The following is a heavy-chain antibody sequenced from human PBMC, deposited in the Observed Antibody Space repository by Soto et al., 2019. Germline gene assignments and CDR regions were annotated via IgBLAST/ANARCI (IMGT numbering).Heavy chain of an antibody. CDR1: GFTFSNYA. J-gene: IGHJ4*02. CDR2: ISGSGGDT. V-gene: IGHV3-23*01. Sequence: EVQLLESGGGLVQPGGSLRLSCAASGFTFSNYAMSWVRQAPGKGLEWVSGISGSGGDTYYADSVKGRFTISRDNSKNTLFLQMNSLRAEDTAVYYWAGTSILRFDSWGQGTLVTVSS. D-gene: IGHD1-1*01. CDR3: AGTSILRFDS.